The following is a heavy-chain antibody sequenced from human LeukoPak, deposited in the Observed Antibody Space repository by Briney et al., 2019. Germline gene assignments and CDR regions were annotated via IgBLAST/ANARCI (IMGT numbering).Heavy chain of an antibody. Sequence: PGGSLRLSCSTSGFIFSSYPMHWVRQPAGKGLEYVSGITSNGDSTNYADSVKGRFTISRDNSKNTLSLHMSSLRAEDTAVYYCVKDQGEYSSSWYYFDNWGQGTLVTVSS. CDR2: ITSNGDST. J-gene: IGHJ4*02. CDR3: VKDQGEYSSSWYYFDN. V-gene: IGHV3-64D*06. CDR1: GFIFSSYP. D-gene: IGHD6-13*01.